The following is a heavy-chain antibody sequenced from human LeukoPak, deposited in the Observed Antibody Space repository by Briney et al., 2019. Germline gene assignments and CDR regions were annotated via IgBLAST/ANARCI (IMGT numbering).Heavy chain of an antibody. Sequence: SVKVSCKASGGTFSSYAISWVRQAPGQGLECMGGIIPIFGTANYAQKFQGRVTITTDESTSTAYMELSSLRSEDTAVYYCASYGYDSSGYCDYWGQGTLVTVSS. CDR2: IIPIFGTA. D-gene: IGHD3-22*01. V-gene: IGHV1-69*05. J-gene: IGHJ4*02. CDR3: ASYGYDSSGYCDY. CDR1: GGTFSSYA.